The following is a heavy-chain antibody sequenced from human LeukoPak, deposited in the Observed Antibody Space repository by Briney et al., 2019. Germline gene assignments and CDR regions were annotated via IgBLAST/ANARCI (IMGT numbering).Heavy chain of an antibody. J-gene: IGHJ4*02. Sequence: GGSLRLSCAASGLTFSSYRMHWVRQAPGKGLEWVSSIYTSSSYIYYADSVKGRFTISRDNAKNSLFLQMNSLRAEDTAVYYCARVECGGDCYSSFDYWGQGTLVTVSS. CDR3: ARVECGGDCYSSFDY. V-gene: IGHV3-21*01. D-gene: IGHD2-21*02. CDR1: GLTFSSYR. CDR2: IYTSSSYI.